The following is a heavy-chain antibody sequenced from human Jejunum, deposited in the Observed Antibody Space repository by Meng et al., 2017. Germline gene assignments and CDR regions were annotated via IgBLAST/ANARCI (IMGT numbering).Heavy chain of an antibody. D-gene: IGHD1-26*01. CDR2: ITPFFGTT. J-gene: IGHJ4*03. Sequence: GLVVPCGAEGKKPGSSVKVSCKASGGTLRSYAFPWVRQARGQGLEWMGGITPFFGTTNYAQRFQGRVTITADESTATAYMEVPSLRSEDTAVYYCARVSTVSNYAVDFWGQGTLVTVSS. V-gene: IGHV1-69*01. CDR3: ARVSTVSNYAVDF. CDR1: GGTLRSYA.